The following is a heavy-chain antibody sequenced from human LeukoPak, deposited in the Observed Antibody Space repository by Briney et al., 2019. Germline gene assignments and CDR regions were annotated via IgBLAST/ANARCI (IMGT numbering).Heavy chain of an antibody. D-gene: IGHD2-21*02. V-gene: IGHV3-21*01. CDR2: ISSSSSYM. J-gene: IGHJ3*02. CDR3: AGHDLSLNAFDI. Sequence: PGGSLILSCAASGFTFSSYTMNWVRQAPGKGLEWVSSISSSSSYMYYADSVKGRFTISGDNAKNSLYLQMNSLRAEDTAVYYCAGHDLSLNAFDIWGQGTMVTVSS. CDR1: GFTFSSYT.